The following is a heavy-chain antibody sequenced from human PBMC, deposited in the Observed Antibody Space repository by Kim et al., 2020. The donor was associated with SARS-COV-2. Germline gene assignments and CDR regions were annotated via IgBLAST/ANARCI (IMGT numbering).Heavy chain of an antibody. V-gene: IGHV3-30-3*01. J-gene: IGHJ4*02. CDR2: ISYDGSNK. CDR3: AREEDIVVVVAATGGLDY. D-gene: IGHD2-15*01. CDR1: GFTFSSYA. Sequence: GGSLRLSCAASGFTFSSYAMHWVRQAPGKGLEWVAVISYDGSNKYYADSVKGRFTISRDNSKNTLYLQMNSLRAEDTAVYYCAREEDIVVVVAATGGLDYWGEGNLVTVSS.